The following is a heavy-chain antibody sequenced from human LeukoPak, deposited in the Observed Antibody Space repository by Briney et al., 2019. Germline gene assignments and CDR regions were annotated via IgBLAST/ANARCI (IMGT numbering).Heavy chain of an antibody. J-gene: IGHJ4*02. CDR2: IYSDGTT. D-gene: IGHD4-17*01. CDR1: GFTVSSNY. CDR3: ARGGYGDTQSTDY. V-gene: IGHV3-53*01. Sequence: GGSLRLSCAASGFTVSSNYMSWVRQAPGKGLEWVSVIYSDGTTYSADSVKGRFTISRDNSKNTLYLQMNSLRAEDTAVYYCARGGYGDTQSTDYWGQGTLVTVSS.